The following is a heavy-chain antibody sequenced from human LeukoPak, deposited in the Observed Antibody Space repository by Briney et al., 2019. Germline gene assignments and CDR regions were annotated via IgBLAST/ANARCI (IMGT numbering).Heavy chain of an antibody. Sequence: PSQTLSLTCTVSGGSISSGGYYWSWNRQHPGKGLEWIGYIYYSGSTYYNPSLKSRVTISVDTSKNQFSLKLSSVTAADTAVYYCARARSGYSGPFDYWGQGTLVTVSS. CDR3: ARARSGYSGPFDY. J-gene: IGHJ4*02. CDR1: GGSISSGGYY. V-gene: IGHV4-31*03. D-gene: IGHD5-12*01. CDR2: IYYSGST.